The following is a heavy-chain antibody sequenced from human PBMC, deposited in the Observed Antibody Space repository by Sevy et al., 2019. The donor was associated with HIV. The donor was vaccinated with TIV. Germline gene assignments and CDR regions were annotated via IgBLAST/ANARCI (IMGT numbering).Heavy chain of an antibody. Sequence: GGSLRLSXTASGFTXXXYXMSWVRQAPGKGLEWVSTFCFGGGKINYADSVKGRFTISRDNSKNTVYLQMKSLRVEDTAVYYXAXXGXXXXXXXWGQXTLVTVSS. J-gene: IGHJ1*01. CDR1: GFTXXXYX. CDR3: AXXGXXXXXXX. V-gene: IGHV3-23*01. CDR2: FCFGGGKI.